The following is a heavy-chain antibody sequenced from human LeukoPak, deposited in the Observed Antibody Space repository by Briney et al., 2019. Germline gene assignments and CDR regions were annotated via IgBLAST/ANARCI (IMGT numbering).Heavy chain of an antibody. CDR3: ARARSDYFDY. V-gene: IGHV3-20*04. Sequence: GGSLRLSCAASGFTFDDYGMSWVRPAPGKGLEWGNGINWDGGSTVYADSVKGRFTISRANAKNSLYLQMNSLRAEDTALYYCARARSDYFDYWGQGTLVTVSS. CDR2: INWDGGST. CDR1: GFTFDDYG. J-gene: IGHJ4*02.